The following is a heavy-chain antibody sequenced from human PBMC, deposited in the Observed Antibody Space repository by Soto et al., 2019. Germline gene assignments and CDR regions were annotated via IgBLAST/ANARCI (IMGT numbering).Heavy chain of an antibody. D-gene: IGHD1-26*01. J-gene: IGHJ6*02. CDR2: TNTGGTT. Sequence: EVQVLATGGGLIQPGGSLRLSCAVSGFTVNSNYMSCVRQAPGEGLQWVSITNTGGTTYYADSVKGRFTVSRDNSKNTLYLQMNSLRAEDTAVYYCAKGDGFILAVWGQGTTVSVSS. CDR1: GFTVNSNY. V-gene: IGHV3-53*02. CDR3: AKGDGFILAV.